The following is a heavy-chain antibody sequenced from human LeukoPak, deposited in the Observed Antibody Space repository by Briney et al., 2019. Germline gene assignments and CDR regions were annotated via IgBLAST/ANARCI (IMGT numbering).Heavy chain of an antibody. V-gene: IGHV1-18*01. Sequence: ASVKVSCKASGYTFTSYGISWVRQAPGQGLEWMGWISAYNGNTNYAQKLQGRVTMTTDTSTSTVYMELRSLRSDDTAVYYCARDYDFWSGYPVYYYYYMDVWGKGTTVTVSS. CDR1: GYTFTSYG. J-gene: IGHJ6*03. CDR3: ARDYDFWSGYPVYYYYYMDV. D-gene: IGHD3-3*01. CDR2: ISAYNGNT.